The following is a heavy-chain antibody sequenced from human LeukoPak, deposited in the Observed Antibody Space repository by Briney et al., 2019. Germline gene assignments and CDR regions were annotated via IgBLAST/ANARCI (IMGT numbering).Heavy chain of an antibody. D-gene: IGHD1-1*01. CDR2: INPSGGST. CDR1: EYTFTSYY. Sequence: ASVKVSCKASEYTFTSYYMHWVRQAPGQGLEWMGIINPSGGSTSYAQKFQGRVTMTRDMSTSTVYMELSSLRSEDTAVYYCASGRTTGSFDIWGQGTMVTVSS. J-gene: IGHJ3*02. CDR3: ASGRTTGSFDI. V-gene: IGHV1-46*01.